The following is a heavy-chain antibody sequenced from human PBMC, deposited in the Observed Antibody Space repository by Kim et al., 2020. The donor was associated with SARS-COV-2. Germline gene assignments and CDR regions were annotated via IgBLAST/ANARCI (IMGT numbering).Heavy chain of an antibody. CDR1: GASFNSGDYY. CDR3: ARGITVFGVAGPFFDV. V-gene: IGHV4-31*03. J-gene: IGHJ6*01. D-gene: IGHD3-3*01. Sequence: SETLSLTCTVSGASFNSGDYYWNWIRQHPGKGLEWIGNIHYMGKTYYNPSLKGRAGISVDTSKNQLSLKLTAVTAADTAVYYCARGITVFGVAGPFFDV. CDR2: IHYMGKT.